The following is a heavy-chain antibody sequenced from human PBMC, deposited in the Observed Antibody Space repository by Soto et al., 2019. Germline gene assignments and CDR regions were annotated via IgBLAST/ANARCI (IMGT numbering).Heavy chain of an antibody. CDR3: AKCTSIEAPTGWYYFAY. Sequence: EVDLLESGGGLVQPGGSLRLSCAASGFTFRTYAMRWVRQAPGKGLEWVSLISCSGGTTYYADSVKGRFTISRDNSKNIMYLQMNSLRAEDTAVYFCAKCTSIEAPTGWYYFAYWGQGTLVTASS. D-gene: IGHD2-21*01. J-gene: IGHJ4*02. V-gene: IGHV3-23*01. CDR2: ISCSGGTT. CDR1: GFTFRTYA.